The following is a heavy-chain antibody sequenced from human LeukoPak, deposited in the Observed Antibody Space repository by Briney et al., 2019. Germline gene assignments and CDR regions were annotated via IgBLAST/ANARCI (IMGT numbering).Heavy chain of an antibody. D-gene: IGHD3-22*01. CDR2: ISSSTSTI. J-gene: IGHJ4*02. CDR1: GFTFSSYS. Sequence: HPGGSLRLSCAASGFTFSSYSMNWVRQAPGKGVEWVSYISSSTSTIYYADSVKGRFTISRDNAKNSLYLQMNSLRAEDTAVYYCAREPGHLYYYDSSGYYPSYFDYWGQGTLVTVSS. V-gene: IGHV3-48*04. CDR3: AREPGHLYYYDSSGYYPSYFDY.